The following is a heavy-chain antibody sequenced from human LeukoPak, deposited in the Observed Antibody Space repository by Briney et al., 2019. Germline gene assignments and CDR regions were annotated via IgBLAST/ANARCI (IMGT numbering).Heavy chain of an antibody. CDR3: ARTPLHAYFDY. Sequence: PSETLSLTCTVSGGSISSSSYYWGWIRQPPGKGLEWLGSIYYSGSTYYNPSLKSRVTISVDTSKNQFSLKLRSVTAADTAVYYCARTPLHAYFDYWGQGTLVTVSS. D-gene: IGHD4-11*01. J-gene: IGHJ4*02. V-gene: IGHV4-39*01. CDR2: IYYSGST. CDR1: GGSISSSSYY.